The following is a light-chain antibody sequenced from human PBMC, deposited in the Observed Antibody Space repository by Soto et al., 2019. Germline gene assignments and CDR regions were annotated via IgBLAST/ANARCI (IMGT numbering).Light chain of an antibody. V-gene: IGLV3-1*01. Sequence: SYELTQPPSVSVSPGQTATITCSGDNLGEKYTCWYQQKAGQSPVLAIYLDDKRPSGIPERFSGSNSGNTATLTISGTQSVDEADYYCQAWDSDTALFGGGTKLTVL. CDR3: QAWDSDTAL. CDR2: LDD. CDR1: NLGEKY. J-gene: IGLJ2*01.